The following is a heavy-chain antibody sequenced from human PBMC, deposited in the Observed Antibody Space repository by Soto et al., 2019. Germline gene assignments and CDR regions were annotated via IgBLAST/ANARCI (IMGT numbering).Heavy chain of an antibody. J-gene: IGHJ4*02. CDR2: ISWNSGSI. D-gene: IGHD3-3*01. CDR3: AKDTGDFWSGSHGYYFDY. V-gene: IGHV3-9*01. CDR1: GFTFDDYA. Sequence: EVQLVESGGGLVQPGRSLRLSCAASGFTFDDYAMHWVRQAPGKGLEWVSGISWNSGSIGYADSVKGRFTISRDNAKKSLYLQMNSLRAEDTALYYCAKDTGDFWSGSHGYYFDYWGQGTLVTVSS.